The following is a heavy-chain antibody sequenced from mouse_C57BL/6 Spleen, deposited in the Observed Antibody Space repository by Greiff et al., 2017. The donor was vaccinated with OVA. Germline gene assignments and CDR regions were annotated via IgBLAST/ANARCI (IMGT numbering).Heavy chain of an antibody. CDR3: AEGYFDG. Sequence: EVKLQESGAELVKPGASVKLSCTASGFNITDSYMHWVKQRTEQGLEWIGRIDPEDGETKYDPKFKGKATIAADTSSNTAYLQLSSLTSEDTAVYYCAEGYFDGWGTGTTVTVAS. CDR1: GFNITDSY. J-gene: IGHJ1*03. V-gene: IGHV14-2*01. CDR2: IDPEDGET.